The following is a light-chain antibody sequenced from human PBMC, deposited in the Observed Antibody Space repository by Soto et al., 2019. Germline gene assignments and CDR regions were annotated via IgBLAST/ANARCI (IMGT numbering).Light chain of an antibody. CDR2: EVS. Sequence: QSALTKPASVSGSPGQSMTISCTGTSSDVGGYNYVSWYQQHPGRAPKLMIYEVSNRPSGVSNRFSGSKSGNTASLTISGLQIEDEADYYCSSYTTSTTLVFGTGTKVTVL. J-gene: IGLJ1*01. CDR3: SSYTTSTTLV. V-gene: IGLV2-14*01. CDR1: SSDVGGYNY.